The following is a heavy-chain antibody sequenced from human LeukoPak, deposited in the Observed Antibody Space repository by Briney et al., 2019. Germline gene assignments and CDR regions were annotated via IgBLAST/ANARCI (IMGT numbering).Heavy chain of an antibody. CDR1: GFTFSSYG. CDR2: IWYDGSNK. CDR3: ARDPGDFVGNYSFYI. J-gene: IGHJ3*02. D-gene: IGHD1-26*01. Sequence: PGRSLRLSCAASGFTFSSYGMHWVRQAPGKGLEWVAVIWYDGSNKYYADSVKGRFTVSRDNSKNTVYLQMNSLRAEDTAVYYCARDPGDFVGNYSFYILGQGTMVTVSS. V-gene: IGHV3-33*01.